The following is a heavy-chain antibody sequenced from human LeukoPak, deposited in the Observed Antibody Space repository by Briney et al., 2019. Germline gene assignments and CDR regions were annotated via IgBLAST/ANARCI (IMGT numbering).Heavy chain of an antibody. CDR3: ASEVWGAAAGTGY. Sequence: RASVKVSCKASGGTFSSYAISWVRQAPGQGLEWMGGIIPIFGTANYAQKFQGRVTITTDESTSTAYMELSSLRSEDTAVYYCASEVWGAAAGTGYWGQGTLVTVSS. V-gene: IGHV1-69*05. CDR2: IIPIFGTA. CDR1: GGTFSSYA. D-gene: IGHD6-13*01. J-gene: IGHJ4*02.